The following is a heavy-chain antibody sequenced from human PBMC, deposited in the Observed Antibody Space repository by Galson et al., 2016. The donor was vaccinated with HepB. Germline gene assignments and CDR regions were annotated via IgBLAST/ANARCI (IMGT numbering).Heavy chain of an antibody. J-gene: IGHJ4*01. V-gene: IGHV1-69*06. Sequence: SVKVSCKASGDTFNTSAISWVRQAPGQGLEWMAGIIPIFGKTNYAQEFQGRLTIGADKSTNTAYMELSSLTYEDTAVYYCASPPTFSGTYGRLEYWGHGSLVTVSS. CDR3: ASPPTFSGTYGRLEY. CDR1: GDTFNTSA. D-gene: IGHD1-26*01. CDR2: IIPIFGKT.